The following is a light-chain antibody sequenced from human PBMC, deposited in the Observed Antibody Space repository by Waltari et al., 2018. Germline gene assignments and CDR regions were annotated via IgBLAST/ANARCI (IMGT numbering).Light chain of an antibody. CDR1: NIGNKR. Sequence: SYVLTQPPSVSVAPGKTARITCGGNNIGNKRVHWYQQKSGQAPVLVVDDESDRPSGIPERFSGSNSGNTATLTITRVDTGDEADYYCQVWGTSGDHVFGSGTKVTVL. J-gene: IGLJ1*01. CDR3: QVWGTSGDHV. V-gene: IGLV3-21*03. CDR2: DES.